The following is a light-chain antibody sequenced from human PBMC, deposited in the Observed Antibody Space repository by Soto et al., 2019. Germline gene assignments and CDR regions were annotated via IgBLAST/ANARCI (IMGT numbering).Light chain of an antibody. V-gene: IGKV1-39*01. CDR3: QQSYSTPQT. CDR2: AAS. J-gene: IGKJ2*01. CDR1: QSIRSY. Sequence: DIQMTQSPSSLSASVGDRVTITCRASQSIRSYLNWYQQKPGKAPKLLIYAASSLQSGVPSRFSGSGAGTAFTLTISSLQPEDFATYYFQQSYSTPQTLGPGTKLEIK.